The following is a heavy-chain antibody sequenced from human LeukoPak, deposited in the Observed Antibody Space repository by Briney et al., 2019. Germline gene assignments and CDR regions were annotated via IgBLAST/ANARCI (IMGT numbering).Heavy chain of an antibody. CDR2: ISWNSGSI. CDR3: AKDTYYYDSSGTS. Sequence: GGSLRLSCAASGFTFDDYAMHCVRQAPGKGLEWVSGISWNSGSIGYSESVKGRFTISRDTEKNSMSMQLHSLSAAETALYYCAKDTYYYDSSGTSWGQGTLVTVSS. CDR1: GFTFDDYA. V-gene: IGHV3-9*01. D-gene: IGHD3-22*01. J-gene: IGHJ5*02.